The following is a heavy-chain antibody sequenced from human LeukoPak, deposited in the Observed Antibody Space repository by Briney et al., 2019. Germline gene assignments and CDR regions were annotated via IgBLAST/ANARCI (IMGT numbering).Heavy chain of an antibody. CDR1: GGSISSSSYY. J-gene: IGHJ2*01. CDR3: ARGRGSGWHYWNFDL. V-gene: IGHV4-39*01. CDR2: IYYSGST. Sequence: SETLSLTCTVSGGSISSSSYYWGWIRQPPGKGLEWIGSIYYSGSTYYDPSLKSRVTISVDTSKNQFSLKLSSVTAADTAVYYCARGRGSGWHYWNFDLWGRGTLVTVSS. D-gene: IGHD6-19*01.